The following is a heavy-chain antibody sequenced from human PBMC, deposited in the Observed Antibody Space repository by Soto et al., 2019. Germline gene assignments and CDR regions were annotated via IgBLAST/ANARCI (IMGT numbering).Heavy chain of an antibody. V-gene: IGHV1-18*04. CDR2: ISAYNDNT. CDR1: GYTFTSYG. D-gene: IGHD2-15*01. Sequence: GASVKVSCKASGYTFTSYGISWVRQAPGQGLEWMGWISAYNDNTNYAQKLQGRVTMTTDTSTSTAYMELRSLRSDDTAVYYCARDPANFGGNPGGAFDIWGQGTMVTVS. CDR3: ARDPANFGGNPGGAFDI. J-gene: IGHJ3*02.